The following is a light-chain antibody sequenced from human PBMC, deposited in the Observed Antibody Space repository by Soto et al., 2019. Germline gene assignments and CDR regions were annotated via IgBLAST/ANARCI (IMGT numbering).Light chain of an antibody. CDR3: QQRSCWPFT. CDR2: ATS. CDR1: QSIGNY. V-gene: IGKV3-11*01. J-gene: IGKJ3*01. Sequence: EVVLTQSPATLALTPGEGATLSCRASQSIGNYLAWYQQKPGQAPRLLIYATSNRATGIPARFSDSGSGTDFTLTISSLEPEDFAVYYCQQRSCWPFTFGPGTKVDIK.